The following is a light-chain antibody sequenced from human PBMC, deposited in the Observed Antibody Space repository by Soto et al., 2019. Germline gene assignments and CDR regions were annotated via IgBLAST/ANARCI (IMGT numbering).Light chain of an antibody. CDR2: DAS. J-gene: IGKJ4*01. V-gene: IGKV1-33*01. CDR3: QQYDNLPLT. CDR1: QDISNY. Sequence: DIQMTQSPSSLSASVGDRVTITCQASQDISNYLNWYQQKPGKAPKLLIYDASNLETGVPSRFSGSGSGTDFTFTISSLQPEDIETYYCQQYDNLPLTFGGGTQVDIK.